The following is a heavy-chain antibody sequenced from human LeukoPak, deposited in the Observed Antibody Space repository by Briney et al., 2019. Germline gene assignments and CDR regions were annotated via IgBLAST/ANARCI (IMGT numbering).Heavy chain of an antibody. D-gene: IGHD3-9*01. CDR2: IRGKAYGGTT. CDR1: GFTFGDYA. J-gene: IGHJ4*02. V-gene: IGHV3-49*04. CDR3: TRDYCDWLSAGFW. Sequence: PGGSLRLSCTASGFTFGDYAMSWVRQAPGKGLEWVGFIRGKAYGGTTEYAASVKGRFTISRDDSKSIAYLQMNSLKTEDTAVYYCTRDYCDWLSAGFWWGQGTLVTVSS.